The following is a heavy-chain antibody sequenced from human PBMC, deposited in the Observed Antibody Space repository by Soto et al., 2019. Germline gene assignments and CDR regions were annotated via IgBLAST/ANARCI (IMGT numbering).Heavy chain of an antibody. CDR3: AASRWHDFWSGYYSGYYYYGMDV. Sequence: SETLSLTCTVSGGSISSGGYYWSWIRQHPGKGLEWIGYIYYSGSTYYNPSLKSRVTISVDTSKNQFSLKLSSVTAADTAVYYCAASRWHDFWSGYYSGYYYYGMDVWGQGTTVTVSS. J-gene: IGHJ6*02. V-gene: IGHV4-31*03. D-gene: IGHD3-3*01. CDR1: GGSISSGGYY. CDR2: IYYSGST.